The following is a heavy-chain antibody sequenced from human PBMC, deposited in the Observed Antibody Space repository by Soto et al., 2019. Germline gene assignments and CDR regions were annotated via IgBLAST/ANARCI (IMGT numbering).Heavy chain of an antibody. CDR1: GYSFTSYW. D-gene: IGHD3-10*01. V-gene: IGHV5-51*01. Sequence: PGESLKISCKGSGYSFTSYWIGWVRQMPGKGLEWMGIIYPGDSDTRYSPSFQGQVTISADKSISTAYLQWSSLKASDTAMYYCARQALWFGESKPPSGYGMHVWGQGTTVTV. J-gene: IGHJ6*02. CDR3: ARQALWFGESKPPSGYGMHV. CDR2: IYPGDSDT.